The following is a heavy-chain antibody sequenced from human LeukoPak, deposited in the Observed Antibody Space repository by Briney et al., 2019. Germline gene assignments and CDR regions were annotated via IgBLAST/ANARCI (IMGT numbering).Heavy chain of an antibody. Sequence: GGSPRLSCAASGFTFSRYWMHWVRRAPGKGLVWVSRTNSDGSITTDADSVKGRFTISRDNAKNTLYLQMNSLRAEDTAVYYCAREGGGFDYWGQGILVTV. CDR3: AREGGGFDY. V-gene: IGHV3-74*01. CDR1: GFTFSRYW. J-gene: IGHJ4*02. D-gene: IGHD3-10*01. CDR2: TNSDGSIT.